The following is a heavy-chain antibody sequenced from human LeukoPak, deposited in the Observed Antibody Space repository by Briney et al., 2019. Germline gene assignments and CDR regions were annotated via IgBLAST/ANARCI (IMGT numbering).Heavy chain of an antibody. Sequence: GESLKISCKGSGYNFTNYGIGWVRQMPGKGLEWMGIIYPADSYTRYSPSFRGQVTISADKAISIAYLHLSSLKASDTAMYYCASRPSGHYVSEEWFLELRGRGTLVTVSA. CDR3: ASRPSGHYVSEEWFLEL. V-gene: IGHV5-51*01. J-gene: IGHJ2*01. D-gene: IGHD3-3*01. CDR2: IYPADSYT. CDR1: GYNFTNYG.